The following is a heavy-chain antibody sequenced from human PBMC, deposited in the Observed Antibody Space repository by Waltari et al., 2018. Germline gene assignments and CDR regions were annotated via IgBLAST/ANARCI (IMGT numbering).Heavy chain of an antibody. J-gene: IGHJ3*01. V-gene: IGHV5-51*01. CDR3: ASRAAFDF. Sequence: EVQLVQSGAEVKKAGESLTISGTGSGYTFSNTWIGWVRQMPGKGLEWMGIILPEDSDTRYSPSFEGHVTISADTSISTTYLQWSSLKASDTAMYYCASRAAFDFWGQGTMVTVSS. D-gene: IGHD3-10*01. CDR2: ILPEDSDT. CDR1: GYTFSNTW.